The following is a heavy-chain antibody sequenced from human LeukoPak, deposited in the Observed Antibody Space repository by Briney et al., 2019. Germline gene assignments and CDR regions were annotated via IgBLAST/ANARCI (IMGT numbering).Heavy chain of an antibody. Sequence: GGSLRLSCAASGFTFSSYAMHWVRQAPGTGLEWAAVISNDGTKTYYADSVKGRFTISRDNSKNMVYLEMNSLRPEDTTVYYCTGGCHDSRGYCEGFEIWGQGTMVTVSS. V-gene: IGHV3-30-3*01. D-gene: IGHD3-22*01. CDR3: TGGCHDSRGYCEGFEI. J-gene: IGHJ3*02. CDR2: ISNDGTKT. CDR1: GFTFSSYA.